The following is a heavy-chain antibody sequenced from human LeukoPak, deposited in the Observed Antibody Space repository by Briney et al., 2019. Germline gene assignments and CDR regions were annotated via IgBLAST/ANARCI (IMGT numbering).Heavy chain of an antibody. D-gene: IGHD3-9*01. CDR3: ARVATYYDILTGYYTHIDY. CDR2: ISSSSSYI. V-gene: IGHV3-21*01. CDR1: GFTFSQYW. J-gene: IGHJ4*02. Sequence: PGGSLRLSCAASGFTFSQYWMSWVRQAPGKGLEWVSSISSSSSYIYYADSVKGRFTISRDNAKNSLYLQMNSLRAEDTAVYYCARVATYYDILTGYYTHIDYWGQGTLVTVSS.